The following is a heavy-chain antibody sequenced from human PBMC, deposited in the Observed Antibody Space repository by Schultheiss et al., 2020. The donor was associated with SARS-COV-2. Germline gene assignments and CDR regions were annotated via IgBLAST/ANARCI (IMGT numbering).Heavy chain of an antibody. Sequence: GGSLRLSCSASGFTFSSYAMHWVRQAPGKGLEWVANIKQDGTVKHYVDSVRGRFIISRDNARNSLYLQMNSLRAEDTAVYYCARVTTLVDYWGQGTLVTVSS. V-gene: IGHV3-7*01. J-gene: IGHJ4*02. CDR3: ARVTTLVDY. CDR2: IKQDGTVK. D-gene: IGHD4-23*01. CDR1: GFTFSSYA.